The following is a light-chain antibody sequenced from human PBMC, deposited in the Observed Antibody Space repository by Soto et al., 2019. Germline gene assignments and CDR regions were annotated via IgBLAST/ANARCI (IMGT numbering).Light chain of an antibody. J-gene: IGLJ3*02. CDR1: SNDVGIYNY. Sequence: QSVLTQPASVSGSPGQSITISCTGTSNDVGIYNYVSWYQQDPGKAPKLMIYEVTNRPSGVCDRFSGSKSDNTASLTISGLQAEDEDDYYCSSYTISSTWVFGGGTKLTVL. V-gene: IGLV2-14*01. CDR3: SSYTISSTWV. CDR2: EVT.